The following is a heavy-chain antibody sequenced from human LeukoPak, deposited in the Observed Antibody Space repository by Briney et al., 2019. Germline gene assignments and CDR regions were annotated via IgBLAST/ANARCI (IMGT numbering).Heavy chain of an antibody. D-gene: IGHD6-6*01. CDR3: ARARWQLVPYFDS. CDR1: GYTFTDYY. CDR2: INPNSGGT. Sequence: ASVKVSCKASGYTFTDYYMHSGRQAPGEGLEWMGWINPNSGGTNFPQKFQGRVAMTRDTSISTASLELGSRRSDDTAVHFCARARWQLVPYFDSWGQGTLVTVSS. V-gene: IGHV1-2*02. J-gene: IGHJ4*02.